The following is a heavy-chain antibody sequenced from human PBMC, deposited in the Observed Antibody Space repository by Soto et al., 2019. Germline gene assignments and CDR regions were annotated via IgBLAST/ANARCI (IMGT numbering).Heavy chain of an antibody. D-gene: IGHD5-18*01. J-gene: IGHJ4*02. CDR3: AKDLFFGNTYGYFDH. Sequence: TGGSLRLSCAASGFTFNNYAMTWVRQAPGKGLEWVSEINGSGGSTYYADSVKGRFTISRDNSNNTLYLQMNSLRAEDTAVYYCAKDLFFGNTYGYFDHWGQGTLVTVSS. CDR2: INGSGGST. CDR1: GFTFNNYA. V-gene: IGHV3-23*01.